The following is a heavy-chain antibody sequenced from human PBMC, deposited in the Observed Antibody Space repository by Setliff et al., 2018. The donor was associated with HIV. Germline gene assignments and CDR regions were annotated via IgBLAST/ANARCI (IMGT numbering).Heavy chain of an antibody. V-gene: IGHV4-39*07. Sequence: TSETLSLTCTVSGETIRNGFYYWHWMRQPPGKGLEWIGSIYYSGSTHYKSSLKSRVTISVDTSKNQFSLRLSSVTAADTAVYYCARGGGPDTNFDSRGRGTLVTVSS. J-gene: IGHJ4*02. CDR1: GETIRNGFYY. CDR2: IYYSGST. CDR3: ARGGGPDTNFDS.